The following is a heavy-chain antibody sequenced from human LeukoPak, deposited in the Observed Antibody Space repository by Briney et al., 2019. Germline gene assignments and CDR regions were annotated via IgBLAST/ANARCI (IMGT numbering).Heavy chain of an antibody. D-gene: IGHD3-22*01. CDR1: GFTFSSYS. J-gene: IGHJ6*02. Sequence: GGSLRLSCAASGFTFSSYSMNWVRQAPGKGLEWVSSISSSSGYIYYADSVKGRFTISRDNAKNSLYLQMNSLRAEDTAVYYCARDPYYDSSGYYPGYYYGMDVWGQGTTVTVSS. CDR2: ISSSSGYI. V-gene: IGHV3-21*01. CDR3: ARDPYYDSSGYYPGYYYGMDV.